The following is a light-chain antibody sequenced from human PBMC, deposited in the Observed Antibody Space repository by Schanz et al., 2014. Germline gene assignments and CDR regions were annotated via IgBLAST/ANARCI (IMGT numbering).Light chain of an antibody. CDR1: SSDVGSYNL. V-gene: IGLV2-14*02. J-gene: IGLJ2*01. CDR2: DVN. CDR3: SSYAGSNFVV. Sequence: QSALTQPASVSGSPGQSITISCTGTSSDVGSYNLVSWYQQHPGKAPKLMIYDVNNRPSGVSNRFSGSKSGNTASLTVSGLQAEDEADYYCSSYAGSNFVVFGGGTKLTVL.